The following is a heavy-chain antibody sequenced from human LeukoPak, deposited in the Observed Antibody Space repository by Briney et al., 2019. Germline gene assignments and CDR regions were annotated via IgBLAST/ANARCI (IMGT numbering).Heavy chain of an antibody. D-gene: IGHD5-18*01. J-gene: IGHJ6*03. CDR3: ARDYSYGLSYYYYMDV. V-gene: IGHV1-46*01. CDR1: GYTFTSYY. CDR2: INPSGGST. Sequence: ASVKVSCKASGYTFTSYYMHWVRQAPGQGLEGMGIINPSGGSTSYAQKFQGRVTMTRDMATSTVYMELSSLRSEDTAVYYCARDYSYGLSYYYYMDVWGKGTTVTVSS.